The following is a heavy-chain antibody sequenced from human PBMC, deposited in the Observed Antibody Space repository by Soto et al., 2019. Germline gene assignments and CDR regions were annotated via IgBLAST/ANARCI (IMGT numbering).Heavy chain of an antibody. J-gene: IGHJ3*02. CDR1: GGSFSGYY. V-gene: IGHV4-34*01. CDR3: ARRDHSSSSGAPYFDI. Sequence: SETLSLTCAVYGGSFSGYYWSWIRQPPGKGLEWIGEINHSGSTNYNPSLKSRVTISVDTSKNQFSLKLSSVTAADTAVYYCARRDHSSSSGAPYFDIWGQGTMVTVSS. D-gene: IGHD6-6*01. CDR2: INHSGST.